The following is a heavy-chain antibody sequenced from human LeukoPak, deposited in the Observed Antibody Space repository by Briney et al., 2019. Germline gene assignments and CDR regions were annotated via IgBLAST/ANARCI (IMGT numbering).Heavy chain of an antibody. D-gene: IGHD5/OR15-5a*01. CDR2: IYYSGSP. V-gene: IGHV4-59*01. CDR3: ARGPIGSKYYYYGMDV. Sequence: NSSETLSLTCTVSGGSISSYYWSWIRQPPGKGLEWIGYIYYSGSPNYNPSLKSRVTISVDTSKSQFSLKLSSVTAADTAVYYCARGPIGSKYYYYGMDVWGKGTTVTVSS. J-gene: IGHJ6*04. CDR1: GGSISSYY.